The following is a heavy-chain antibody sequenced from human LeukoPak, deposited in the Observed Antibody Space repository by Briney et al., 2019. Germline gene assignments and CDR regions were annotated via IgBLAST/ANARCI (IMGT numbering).Heavy chain of an antibody. D-gene: IGHD5-24*01. CDR1: GFTFSTSP. CDR2: MRGSDIT. V-gene: IGHV3-23*01. J-gene: IGHJ4*02. Sequence: PGGSLRLSCAASGFTFSTSPMSWVRQAPGKGLEWVSAMRGSDITYYADSVKGRFTISRDNSKNTLYLQMNSLRAEDTAVYYCAKIRRWMATTTTPYYFDYWGQGTLVTVSS. CDR3: AKIRRWMATTTTPYYFDY.